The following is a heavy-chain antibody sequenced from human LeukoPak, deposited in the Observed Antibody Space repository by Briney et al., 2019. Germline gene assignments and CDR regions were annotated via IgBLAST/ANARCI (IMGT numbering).Heavy chain of an antibody. CDR3: VKDRRNPYRPEGPFDP. Sequence: GGSLRLSCAAPGFTFEDYAMHWVRQAPGKGLEWVSGINWNSGSIGYADSVKGRFTISRDNVMNSLYLQMNSLRPEDTALYYCVKDRRNPYRPEGPFDPWGQGTLVTVSS. D-gene: IGHD1-14*01. J-gene: IGHJ5*02. CDR2: INWNSGSI. CDR1: GFTFEDYA. V-gene: IGHV3-9*01.